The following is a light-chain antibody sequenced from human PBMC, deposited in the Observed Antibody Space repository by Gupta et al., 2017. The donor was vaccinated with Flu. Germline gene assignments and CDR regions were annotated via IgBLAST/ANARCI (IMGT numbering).Light chain of an antibody. CDR1: SSNIGSKN. J-gene: IGLJ3*02. V-gene: IGLV1-44*01. Sequence: SSSNIGSKNENGYQHLPRPAPKPIIYINKHRTPGVPDRVAGSKSDTSASRAISGLQFEDEAEYDCASWEDSLNGGVFGGGTKLTVL. CDR2: INK. CDR3: ASWEDSLNGGV.